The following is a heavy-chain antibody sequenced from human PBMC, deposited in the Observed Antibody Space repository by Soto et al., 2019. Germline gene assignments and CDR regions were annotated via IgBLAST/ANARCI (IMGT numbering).Heavy chain of an antibody. CDR3: ATHPDSGSYYAAFDI. J-gene: IGHJ3*02. V-gene: IGHV5-51*01. Sequence: GESLKISCKGSGYSFTSYWIGWVRQMPGKGLEWMGIIYPGDPDTRYSPSFQGQVTISADKSISTAYLQWSSLKASDTAMYYCATHPDSGSYYAAFDIWGQGTMVTVSS. CDR2: IYPGDPDT. CDR1: GYSFTSYW. D-gene: IGHD1-26*01.